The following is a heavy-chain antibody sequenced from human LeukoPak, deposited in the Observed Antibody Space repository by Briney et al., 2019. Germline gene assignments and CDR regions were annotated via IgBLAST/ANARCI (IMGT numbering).Heavy chain of an antibody. J-gene: IGHJ4*02. CDR1: GFTFSSYG. D-gene: IGHD5-24*01. V-gene: IGHV3-66*01. CDR2: IYSGGST. CDR3: ARGFQDKDGYKNYFES. Sequence: GGSLRLSCVVDGFTFSSYGMHWVRQAPGKGMEWVSTIYSGGSTYYAASVKDRFSISRDDSKNTLHLQMSTLRDEDTAVYYCARGFQDKDGYKNYFESWGQGTLVTVSS.